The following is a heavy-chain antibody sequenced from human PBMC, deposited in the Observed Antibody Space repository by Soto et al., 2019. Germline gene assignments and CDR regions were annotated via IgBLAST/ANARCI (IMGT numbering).Heavy chain of an antibody. D-gene: IGHD4-4*01. V-gene: IGHV3-21*01. CDR2: ISSSSSYI. CDR1: GFTFSSYS. J-gene: IGHJ6*02. Sequence: PGGSLRLSCAASGFTFSSYSMNWVRQAPGKGLEWVSSISSSSSYIYYADSVKGRFTISRDNAKNSLYLQMNSLRAEDTAVYYCTTDPHDYRYLGYYYGMDVWGQGTTVTVSS. CDR3: TTDPHDYRYLGYYYGMDV.